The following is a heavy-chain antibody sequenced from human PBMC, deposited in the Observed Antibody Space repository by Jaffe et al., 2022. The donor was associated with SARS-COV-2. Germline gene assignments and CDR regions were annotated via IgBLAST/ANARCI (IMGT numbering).Heavy chain of an antibody. CDR1: GGTFSSYT. V-gene: IGHV1-69*08. D-gene: IGHD3-10*01. CDR3: AREWFGLPNYGMDV. Sequence: QVQLVQSGAEVKKPGSSVKVSCKASGGTFSSYTISWVRQAPGQGLEWMGRIIPILGIANYAQKFQGRVTITADKSTSTAYMELSSLRSEDTAVYYCAREWFGLPNYGMDVWGQGTTVTVSS. CDR2: IIPILGIA. J-gene: IGHJ6*02.